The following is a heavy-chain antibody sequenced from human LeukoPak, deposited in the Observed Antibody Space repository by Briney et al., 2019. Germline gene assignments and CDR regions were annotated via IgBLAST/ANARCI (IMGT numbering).Heavy chain of an antibody. V-gene: IGHV3-23*01. CDR1: GFTFSSYA. J-gene: IGHJ4*02. CDR2: ISGSGGST. Sequence: PGGSLRLSCAASGFTFSSYAMSWVRQAPGKGLEWVSAISGSGGSTYYADSVKGRFTISRDNSKNTLYLQMNSLRAEDTAVYYRAPQKEGWLVTTGSYWGQGTLDTVSS. CDR3: APQKEGWLVTTGSY. D-gene: IGHD1-1*01.